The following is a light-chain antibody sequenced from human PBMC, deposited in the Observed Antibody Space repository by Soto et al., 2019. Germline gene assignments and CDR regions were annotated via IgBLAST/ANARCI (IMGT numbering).Light chain of an antibody. CDR3: QQYGSSST. J-gene: IGKJ1*01. CDR2: GTP. Sequence: EIVLTQSPGTLSLSPGERVTLSCRASQSISNNHLAWYQQKPGQAPRLLIHGTPNRATGIPDRFSGSGSGTDFTLTFSRLEPEDFAVYYCQQYGSSSTFGQGTKVDIK. CDR1: QSISNNH. V-gene: IGKV3-20*01.